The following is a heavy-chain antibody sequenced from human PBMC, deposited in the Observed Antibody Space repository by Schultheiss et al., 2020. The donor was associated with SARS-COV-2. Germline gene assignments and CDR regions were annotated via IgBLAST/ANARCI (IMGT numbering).Heavy chain of an antibody. J-gene: IGHJ6*02. D-gene: IGHD4-17*01. CDR1: GFTFSDYY. V-gene: IGHV3-71*01. Sequence: GGSLRLSCAASGFTFSDYYMKWVRQAPGKGLEWVSFIRNTTSVKGRLSISGADSKGITYLQMNSLRAEDTAVYYCTRHEEDDYGDYVLGTSNYYYYGMDVWGQGTTVTVSS. CDR3: TRHEEDDYGDYVLGTSNYYYYGMDV. CDR2: IRN.